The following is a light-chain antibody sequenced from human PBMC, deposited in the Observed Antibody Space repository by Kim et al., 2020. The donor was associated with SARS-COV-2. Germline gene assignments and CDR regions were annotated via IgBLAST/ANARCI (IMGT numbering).Light chain of an antibody. Sequence: QSITISCTGTSSDVGGYNYVSWYQQHPGKAPKLMIYDVSNRPSGVSNRFSGSKSGNTASLTISGLQAEDEADYYCSSYTSSSLYVFGTGTKVTVL. CDR3: SSYTSSSLYV. CDR1: SSDVGGYNY. V-gene: IGLV2-14*03. J-gene: IGLJ1*01. CDR2: DVS.